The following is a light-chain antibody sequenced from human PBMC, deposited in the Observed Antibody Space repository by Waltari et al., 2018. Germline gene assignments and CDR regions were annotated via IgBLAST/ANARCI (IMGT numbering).Light chain of an antibody. Sequence: EIVFPQSPSILSLSPGDSATLSCRASQNVNNYLSWYQQKHVQPPRLLIHATSYRASNIPDRFSGSGSGTDFTLTISILEPEDFAVYYCQQYAGASQGSFSFGPGTKVDIK. CDR3: QQYAGASQGSFS. V-gene: IGKV3-11*01. CDR1: QNVNNY. CDR2: ATS. J-gene: IGKJ3*01.